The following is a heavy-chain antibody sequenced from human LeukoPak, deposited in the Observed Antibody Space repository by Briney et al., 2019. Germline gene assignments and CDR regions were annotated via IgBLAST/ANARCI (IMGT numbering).Heavy chain of an antibody. V-gene: IGHV3-23*01. Sequence: GGSLRLSCTSSQLTFNRYVMAWVRQAPGKGLEWVSTISASGGTTYYADSVQGRFTISRDNSKNTLYLQMNSLRAEDTAVYYCAKGFRYSSSSYFDYWGQGTLVTVSS. CDR3: AKGFRYSSSSYFDY. CDR2: ISASGGTT. D-gene: IGHD6-6*01. J-gene: IGHJ4*02. CDR1: QLTFNRYV.